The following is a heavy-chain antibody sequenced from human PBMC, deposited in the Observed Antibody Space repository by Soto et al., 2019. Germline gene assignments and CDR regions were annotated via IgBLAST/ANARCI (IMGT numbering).Heavy chain of an antibody. V-gene: IGHV4-34*01. D-gene: IGHD3-3*01. Sequence: PSETLSLTCAVYAGSFSGHYWSWIRQPPGKGLEWIREIYHSGMTNYNPSLKSRVTISVDTSKNQFSLKLSSVTAADTSVYYGARGRYYDVWSALGWFDPWVQVNLVTVSS. CDR1: AGSFSGHY. CDR3: ARGRYYDVWSALGWFDP. J-gene: IGHJ5*02. CDR2: IYHSGMT.